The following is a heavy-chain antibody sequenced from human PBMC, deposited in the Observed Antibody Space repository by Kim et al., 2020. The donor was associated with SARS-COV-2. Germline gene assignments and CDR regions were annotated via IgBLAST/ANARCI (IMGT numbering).Heavy chain of an antibody. CDR1: GGSISSYY. CDR2: IYYSGST. V-gene: IGHV4-59*01. Sequence: SETLSLTCTVSGGSISSYYWSWIRQPPGKGLEWIGYIYYSGSTNYNPSLKSRVTISVDTSKNQFSLKLSSVTAADTAVYYCARALEDGYNESGAFDIWGQGTMVTVSS. D-gene: IGHD5-12*01. J-gene: IGHJ3*02. CDR3: ARALEDGYNESGAFDI.